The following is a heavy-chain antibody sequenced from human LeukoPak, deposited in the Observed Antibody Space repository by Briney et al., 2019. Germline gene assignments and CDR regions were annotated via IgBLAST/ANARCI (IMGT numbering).Heavy chain of an antibody. CDR3: ARLHWDYGDYFDYYYGMDV. J-gene: IGHJ6*02. CDR2: IYPGDSDT. V-gene: IGHV5-51*01. D-gene: IGHD4-17*01. CDR1: GYSFTSYW. Sequence: GESLKISCKGSGYSFTSYWIGWVRQMPGKGLEWMGIIYPGDSDTRYSPSFQGQVTISADKSISTAYLQWSSLKASDTAMYYGARLHWDYGDYFDYYYGMDVWGQGTTVTVSS.